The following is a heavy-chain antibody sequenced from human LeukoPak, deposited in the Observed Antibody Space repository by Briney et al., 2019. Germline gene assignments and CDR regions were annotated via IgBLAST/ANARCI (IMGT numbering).Heavy chain of an antibody. Sequence: SETLSFTCIVSVASISSHYWSWLRQPPGKRLEWIGYVHHDGTTNQNPSLKSRVPISIDTSRNQMSLKLYSMTAADTAMYYCARGSTRADDYWGQGILVTVS. D-gene: IGHD2/OR15-2a*01. CDR3: ARGSTRADDY. CDR2: VHHDGTT. J-gene: IGHJ4*02. CDR1: VASISSHY. V-gene: IGHV4-59*11.